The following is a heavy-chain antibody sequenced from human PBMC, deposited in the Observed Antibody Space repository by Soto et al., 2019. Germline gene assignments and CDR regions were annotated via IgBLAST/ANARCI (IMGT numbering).Heavy chain of an antibody. V-gene: IGHV1-69*01. CDR3: ARLRRDWGDAFDL. Sequence: QVQLVQSGADVKKPGSSVRVSCKTSGGPFGNSAISWVRQAPAQRLEWIGEIIPVFDKANYAQNFQGRLTITADDSTATVFVQLSSLRSEDTAVYFCARLRRDWGDAFDLWGQGTLVTVSS. J-gene: IGHJ3*01. CDR1: GGPFGNSA. CDR2: IIPVFDKA. D-gene: IGHD3-16*01.